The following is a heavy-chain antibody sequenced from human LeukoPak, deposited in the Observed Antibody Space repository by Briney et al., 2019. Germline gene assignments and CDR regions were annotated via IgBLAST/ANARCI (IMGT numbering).Heavy chain of an antibody. CDR1: GFTFSTYA. CDR2: ISHGGENT. Sequence: PGRSLRLSCPASGFTFSTYAMHWVRRAPGKGLEWVAVISHGGENTYYADSVKGRFTISRDNSKNTLSLQMNSLTLEDTAVYYCARDPRRRDDYNFDYFDSWGQGTLVTVSS. D-gene: IGHD5-24*01. V-gene: IGHV3-30*04. CDR3: ARDPRRRDDYNFDYFDS. J-gene: IGHJ4*02.